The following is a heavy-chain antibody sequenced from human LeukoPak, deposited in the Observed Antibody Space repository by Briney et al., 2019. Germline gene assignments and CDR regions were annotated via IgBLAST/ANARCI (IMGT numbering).Heavy chain of an antibody. CDR3: ARDRTGNNDFWSGYTTFFDY. CDR1: RFTFTSYW. Sequence: GGSLRLSCAASRFTFTSYWMSWVRQAPGQGLEWVAKINKDGSGKYYADSVKGRFTISRDNAKNSLYLQMNSLRAEDTAVYYCARDRTGNNDFWSGYTTFFDYWGQGTLVTVSS. D-gene: IGHD3-3*01. V-gene: IGHV3-7*01. J-gene: IGHJ4*02. CDR2: INKDGSGK.